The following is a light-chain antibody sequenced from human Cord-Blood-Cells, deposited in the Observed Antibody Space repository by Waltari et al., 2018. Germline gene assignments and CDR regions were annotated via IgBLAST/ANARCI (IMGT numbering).Light chain of an antibody. CDR3: QQSDSTIT. CDR1: QSISSY. Sequence: DIQMTQSPSSLSASVGDRVTITCRASQSISSYLNWYQQKPGKAPKLLIYAASSLQSGVPSRFSGSGSGTDFTLTISSLQPEDCATYYCQQSDSTITFGQGTRLEIK. CDR2: AAS. J-gene: IGKJ5*01. V-gene: IGKV1-39*01.